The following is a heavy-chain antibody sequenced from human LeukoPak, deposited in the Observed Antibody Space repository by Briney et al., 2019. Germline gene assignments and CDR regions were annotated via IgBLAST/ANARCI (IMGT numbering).Heavy chain of an antibody. CDR1: GGTFSSYA. J-gene: IGHJ4*02. CDR2: IIPILGIA. CDR3: AREGLMTTNDY. V-gene: IGHV1-69*04. D-gene: IGHD4-11*01. Sequence: SVKVSCKASGGTFSSYAISWVRQAPGQGLEWMGRIIPILGIANYAQKFQGRVTITADKSTSTAYMELSSLRSEGTAVYYCAREGLMTTNDYWGQGTLVTVSS.